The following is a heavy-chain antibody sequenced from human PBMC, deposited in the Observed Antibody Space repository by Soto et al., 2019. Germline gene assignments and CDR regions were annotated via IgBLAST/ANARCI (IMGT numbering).Heavy chain of an antibody. J-gene: IGHJ5*02. Sequence: QVQLVQSGAEVKKPGSSVKVSCKASGGTFSSYAISWVRQAPGQGLEWMGGIIPIFGTANYAQQFQGRVTITADESTSTAYMELSSLRSEDTAVYYCARSIVVVITAWNWFDPWGQGTLVTVSS. CDR3: ARSIVVVITAWNWFDP. CDR2: IIPIFGTA. V-gene: IGHV1-69*01. CDR1: GGTFSSYA. D-gene: IGHD3-22*01.